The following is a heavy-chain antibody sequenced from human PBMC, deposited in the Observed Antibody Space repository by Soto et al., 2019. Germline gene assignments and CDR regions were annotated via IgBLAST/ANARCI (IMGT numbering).Heavy chain of an antibody. V-gene: IGHV3-33*01. CDR3: ARDYCSTSSCDDN. D-gene: IGHD2-2*01. CDR1: GFIFSDFG. CDR2: IWYDGSKK. J-gene: IGHJ4*02. Sequence: QVQLVESGGGVVQPGRSLRLSCSTSGFIFSDFGMHWVRQAPGKGLEWVAAIWYDGSKKYYGDSVKGRVSISRDPSKKTVHLQMNNLRAEDTALYYCARDYCSTSSCDDNWGQGTLVIVSS.